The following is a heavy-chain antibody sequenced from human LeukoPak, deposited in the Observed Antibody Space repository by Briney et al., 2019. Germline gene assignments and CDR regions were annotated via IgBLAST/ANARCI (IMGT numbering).Heavy chain of an antibody. Sequence: PSQTLSLTCTVSGGSISSGFYYWSWIRQPAGEGLEWIGRIYPSGSTDYNPSLRSRVTISIDTSKNQISLSLSSVTAADTAVYYCAGQKELDFDILAAYDDLWGQGTRVTVSS. V-gene: IGHV4-61*02. J-gene: IGHJ5*02. CDR1: GGSISSGFYY. D-gene: IGHD3-9*01. CDR3: AGQKELDFDILAAYDDL. CDR2: IYPSGST.